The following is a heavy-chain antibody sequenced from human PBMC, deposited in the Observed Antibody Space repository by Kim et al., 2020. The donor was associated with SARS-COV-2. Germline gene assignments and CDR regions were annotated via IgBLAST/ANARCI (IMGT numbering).Heavy chain of an antibody. V-gene: IGHV3-33*08. CDR1: GFTFSSYG. J-gene: IGHJ3*02. CDR2: IWYDGSNK. D-gene: IGHD3-3*01. CDR3: ARPMIYDLAGAFDI. Sequence: GGSLRLSCAASGFTFSSYGMHWVRQAPGKGLEWVAVIWYDGSNKYYADSVKGRFTISRDNSKNTLYLQMNSLRAEDTAVYYCARPMIYDLAGAFDIWGQGTMVTVSS.